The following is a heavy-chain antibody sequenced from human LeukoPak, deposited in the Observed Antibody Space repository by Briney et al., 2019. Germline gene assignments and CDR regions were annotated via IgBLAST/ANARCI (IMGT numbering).Heavy chain of an antibody. CDR2: IDPRGGST. CDR3: ARDGSSGWYWDYYGMDV. V-gene: IGHV1-46*01. Sequence: ASVKVSCKASGYTFASYYMHWVRQAPGQGLEWMGVIDPRGGSTNYAQKFQGRVTMTRDTSTSTVYMELSSLRSEDTAVYYCARDGSSGWYWDYYGMDVWGQGTTVTVSS. CDR1: GYTFASYY. D-gene: IGHD6-19*01. J-gene: IGHJ6*02.